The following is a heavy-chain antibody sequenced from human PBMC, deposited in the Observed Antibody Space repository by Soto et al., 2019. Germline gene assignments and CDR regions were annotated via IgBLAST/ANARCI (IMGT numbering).Heavy chain of an antibody. V-gene: IGHV4-59*01. J-gene: IGHJ5*02. Sequence: PSETLSLTCTVSGGSISSYYWSWIRQPPGKGLEWIGYIYYSGSTNYNPALKSRVTISVDTSKNQFSLKLSSVTAADTAVYYCARAVNTIFGGVIMRDNWFDPWGQGTLVTVSS. CDR3: ARAVNTIFGGVIMRDNWFDP. CDR2: IYYSGST. CDR1: GGSISSYY. D-gene: IGHD3-3*01.